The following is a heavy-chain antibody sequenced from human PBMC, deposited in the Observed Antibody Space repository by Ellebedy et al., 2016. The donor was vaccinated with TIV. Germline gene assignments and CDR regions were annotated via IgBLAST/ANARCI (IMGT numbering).Heavy chain of an antibody. Sequence: AASVKVSCKASGYSFNDFGMHWVRQAPGQGLEWMGLINAATDKPRYSEKFQGRVTITRDTSASTAYMELSSLQSEDTAVYYCARASGSGSYIIDYWGQGTLVTVSS. D-gene: IGHD3-10*01. V-gene: IGHV1-3*01. CDR3: ARASGSGSYIIDY. J-gene: IGHJ4*02. CDR2: INAATDKP. CDR1: GYSFNDFG.